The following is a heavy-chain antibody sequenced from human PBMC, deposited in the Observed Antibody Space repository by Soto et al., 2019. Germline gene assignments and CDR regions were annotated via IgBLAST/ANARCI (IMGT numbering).Heavy chain of an antibody. CDR3: ARGQVVHFDNWCDP. V-gene: IGHV1-18*01. J-gene: IGHJ5*02. CDR2: INPNSGHT. Sequence: QIQLLQSGAEVKKPGTSVKVSCQASGYIFTNYGIIWLRQAPGQGLEWMGWINPNSGHTNYAQHLKDRVTMTTDTSTNTAYMELRSLRSNATAVYFCARGQVVHFDNWCDPWGQGTLGTVSA. CDR1: GYIFTNYG. D-gene: IGHD3-22*01.